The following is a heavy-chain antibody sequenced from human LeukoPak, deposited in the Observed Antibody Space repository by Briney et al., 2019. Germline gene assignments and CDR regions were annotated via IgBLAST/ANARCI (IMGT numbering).Heavy chain of an antibody. CDR3: AKDLMEYYDSSGSE. CDR1: GFIFRSYG. D-gene: IGHD3-22*01. CDR2: ISYDGSNK. V-gene: IGHV3-30*18. J-gene: IGHJ4*02. Sequence: GGSLRLSCAASGFIFRSYGMHWVRQAPGKGLEWVAVISYDGSNKYYGDSVKGRFTISRDNSKNTLYLETNSLRAEDTAVYYCAKDLMEYYDSSGSEWGQGTLVIVSS.